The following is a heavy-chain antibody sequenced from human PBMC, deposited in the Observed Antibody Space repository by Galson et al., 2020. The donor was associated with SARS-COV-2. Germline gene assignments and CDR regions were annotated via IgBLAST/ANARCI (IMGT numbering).Heavy chain of an antibody. D-gene: IGHD3-3*01. CDR3: AEDVANLPFFGG. Sequence: GGSLRLSCSVSGFNYNRQGMAWVRQAPGKALEWISTINNRGTNTHYSDSVRGRFTISRDNSRNTLFLQMDSLRVEDTALYYCAEDVANLPFFGGWGQGTLVTVSS. CDR2: INNRGTNT. V-gene: IGHV3-23*05. J-gene: IGHJ4*02. CDR1: GFNYNRQG.